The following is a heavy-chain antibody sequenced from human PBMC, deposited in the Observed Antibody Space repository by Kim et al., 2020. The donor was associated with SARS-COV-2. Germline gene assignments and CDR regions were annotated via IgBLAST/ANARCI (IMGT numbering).Heavy chain of an antibody. CDR3: ARDRPTDDSAYYYAEY. CDR2: LSSTSSYI. J-gene: IGHJ4*02. D-gene: IGHD3-22*01. V-gene: IGHV3-21*06. CDR1: GFTFSTFN. Sequence: GGSLRLSCAASGFTFSTFNMNWVRQAPGKGLEWVSSLSSTSSYIYYADSVKGRFTISRDNAKNSLFLQMNSLRAEDTAVYYCARDRPTDDSAYYYAEYWGQGTLVTVSS.